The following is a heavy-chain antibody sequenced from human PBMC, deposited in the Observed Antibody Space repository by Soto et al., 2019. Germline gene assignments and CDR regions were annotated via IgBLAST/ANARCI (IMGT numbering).Heavy chain of an antibody. CDR2: IKPGTSDI. V-gene: IGHV5-51*01. CDR3: ARQLSHICDS. D-gene: IGHD3-3*02. J-gene: IGHJ4*02. CDR1: GYKFGSAW. Sequence: GESLKISCTGVGYKFGSAWIGWVRQMPGKGLEWMGIIKPGTSDIRYSPSCRGHVTISADEAVSTAYLQWSSLKASDTAMYYCARQLSHICDSWGQGTLVPVYS.